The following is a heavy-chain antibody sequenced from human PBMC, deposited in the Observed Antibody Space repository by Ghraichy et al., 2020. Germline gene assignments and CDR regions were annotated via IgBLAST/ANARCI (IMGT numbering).Heavy chain of an antibody. CDR2: INHSGST. CDR1: GGSFSGYY. D-gene: IGHD6-19*01. CDR3: ARSNRAVAGTGGNWFDP. V-gene: IGHV4-34*01. J-gene: IGHJ5*02. Sequence: SLTCAVYGGSFSGYYWSWIRQPPGKGLEWIGEINHSGSTNYNPSLKSRVTISVDTSKNQFSLKLSSVTAADTAVYYCARSNRAVAGTGGNWFDPWGQGTLVTVSS.